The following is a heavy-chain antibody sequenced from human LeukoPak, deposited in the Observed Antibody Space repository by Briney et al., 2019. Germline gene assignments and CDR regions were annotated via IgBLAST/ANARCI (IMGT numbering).Heavy chain of an antibody. Sequence: ASVKVSCKASGYTFSSYSINWVRQAPGQGLEWMGWISTYNGNTNYAQKLQGRVTMATDTSTSTAYMELRSLRSDDTAVYYCAKDRWRDGSSSFDNWGQGTLVTVSS. D-gene: IGHD6-6*01. CDR3: AKDRWRDGSSSFDN. J-gene: IGHJ4*02. V-gene: IGHV1-18*01. CDR2: ISTYNGNT. CDR1: GYTFSSYS.